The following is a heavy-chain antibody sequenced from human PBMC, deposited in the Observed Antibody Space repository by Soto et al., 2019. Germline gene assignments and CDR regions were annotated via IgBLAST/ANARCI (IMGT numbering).Heavy chain of an antibody. D-gene: IGHD3-16*01. V-gene: IGHV3-30*03. CDR2: LSHDGSNT. J-gene: IGHJ4*02. CDR3: ARDPDDVNDTYFDN. Sequence: LGGSLRLSCPSSGFIFSAFGIHWVRQAPGKGLEWVALLSHDGSNTYYAHSVRGRFCISGDNSKNPVYLQMNSLRADDTAVYYCARDPDDVNDTYFDNWGQGTLVTVSS. CDR1: GFIFSAFG.